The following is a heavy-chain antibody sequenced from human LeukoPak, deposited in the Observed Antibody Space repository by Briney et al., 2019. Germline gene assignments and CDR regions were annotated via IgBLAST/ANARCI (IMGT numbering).Heavy chain of an antibody. V-gene: IGHV1-69*05. CDR1: GGTFSSYA. J-gene: IGHJ4*02. CDR2: IIPIFGTA. CDR3: ARATGGYSYGTYYFDY. Sequence: SVRVSCKASGGTFSSYAINGVRQAPGQGLEWMGGIIPIFGTANYAQKFQGRVTITTDESTSTAYMELSSLRSEDTAVYYCARATGGYSYGTYYFDYWGQGTLVTVSS. D-gene: IGHD5-18*01.